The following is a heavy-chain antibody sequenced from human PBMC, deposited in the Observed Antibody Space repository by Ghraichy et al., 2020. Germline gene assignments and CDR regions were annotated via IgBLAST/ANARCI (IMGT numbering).Heavy chain of an antibody. CDR1: GFTFSGYA. CDR2: ITWNSAST. Sequence: GGSLRLSCAASGFTFSGYAMSWVRQAPGKGLEWVSTITWNSASTRYADSVKGRSTISRDNYKNAFYLQVTSLREDDTAVYFCAKTGDSGWFYDYWGRGTLVTVSS. V-gene: IGHV3-23*01. J-gene: IGHJ4*01. CDR3: AKTGDSGWFYDY. D-gene: IGHD6-19*01.